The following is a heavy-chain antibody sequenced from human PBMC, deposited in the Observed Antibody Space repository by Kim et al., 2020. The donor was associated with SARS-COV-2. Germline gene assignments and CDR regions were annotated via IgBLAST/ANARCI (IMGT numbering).Heavy chain of an antibody. D-gene: IGHD3-10*01. V-gene: IGHV4-61*01. J-gene: IGHJ4*01. Sequence: SETLSLTCTVSAGSVSSGSYFWSWIRQPPGKGLEWIGYMFSDGNTNYRPSLKSRVVISLGTSKNQVSLRLSSVTPADTAVSYCARGRNNFSGSGRRPFD. CDR1: AGSVSSGSYF. CDR2: MFSDGNT. CDR3: ARGRNNFSGSGRRPFD.